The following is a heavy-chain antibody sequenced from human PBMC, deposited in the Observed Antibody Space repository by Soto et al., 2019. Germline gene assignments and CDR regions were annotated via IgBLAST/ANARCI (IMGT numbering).Heavy chain of an antibody. J-gene: IGHJ4*02. V-gene: IGHV4-59*08. Sequence: KASETLSLTCTVSGGSISSYYWSWIRQPPGKGLEWIGYIYYSGSTNYNPSLKSRVTISVDTSKNQFSLKLSSVTAADTAVYYCARLTWGDSSGYYYGGYDYWGQGTLVTVSS. CDR1: GGSISSYY. CDR2: IYYSGST. D-gene: IGHD3-22*01. CDR3: ARLTWGDSSGYYYGGYDY.